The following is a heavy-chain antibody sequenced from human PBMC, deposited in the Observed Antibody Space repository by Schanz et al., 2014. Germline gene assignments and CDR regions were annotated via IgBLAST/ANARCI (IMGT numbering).Heavy chain of an antibody. V-gene: IGHV3-53*01. J-gene: IGHJ3*01. CDR1: GFTVNTNY. CDR2: MYINSGST. Sequence: EVQLVESGGGLIQPGGSLRLSCAVSGFTVNTNYMSWVRQAPGKGMGWISSMYINSGSTQYADSVKGRFIISSDSSKNTLFLQMNSLRDTDTAVYFCARDGGRDGYNLAFDVWGQGTLVTVSS. D-gene: IGHD5-12*01. CDR3: ARDGGRDGYNLAFDV.